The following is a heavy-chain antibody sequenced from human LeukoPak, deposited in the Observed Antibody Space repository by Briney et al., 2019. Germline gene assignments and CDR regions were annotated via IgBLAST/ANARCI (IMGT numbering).Heavy chain of an antibody. CDR1: DDSISDYY. CDR3: ARRYSSGWAFDY. D-gene: IGHD6-19*01. CDR2: IYYSGST. V-gene: IGHV4-59*08. J-gene: IGHJ4*02. Sequence: SETLSLTCTVSDDSISDYYRGWIRQPPGKGLEWIGYIYYSGSTNYNPSLKSRVTISVDTSKNQFSLKLSSVTAADTAVYYCARRYSSGWAFDYWGQGTLVTVSS.